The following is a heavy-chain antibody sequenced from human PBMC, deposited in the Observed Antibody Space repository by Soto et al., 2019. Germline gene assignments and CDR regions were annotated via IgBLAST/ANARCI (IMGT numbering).Heavy chain of an antibody. D-gene: IGHD3-9*01. CDR2: IYYSGST. CDR3: ARRGLDYDILTGWAQDAFDI. V-gene: IGHV4-39*01. Sequence: PSETLSLTCTVSGGSISSSSYYWGWIRQPPGKGLEWIGSIYYSGSTYYNPSLKSRVTISVDTSKNQFSLKLSSVTAADTAVYYCARRGLDYDILTGWAQDAFDIWGQGTMVTVSS. CDR1: GGSISSSSYY. J-gene: IGHJ3*02.